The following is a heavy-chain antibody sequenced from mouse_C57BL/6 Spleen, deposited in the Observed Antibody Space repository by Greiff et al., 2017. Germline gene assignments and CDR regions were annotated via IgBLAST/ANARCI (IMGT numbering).Heavy chain of an antibody. CDR1: GYTFTSYW. CDR2: IHPNSGST. CDR3: ARVWALGAMDY. J-gene: IGHJ4*01. D-gene: IGHD2-10*02. Sequence: VKLQQPGAELVKPGASVKLSCKASGYTFTSYWMHWVKQRPGQGLEWIGMIHPNSGSTNYNEKFKSKATLTVDKSSSTAYMQLSSLTSEDSAVYYCARVWALGAMDYWGQGTSVTVSS. V-gene: IGHV1-64*01.